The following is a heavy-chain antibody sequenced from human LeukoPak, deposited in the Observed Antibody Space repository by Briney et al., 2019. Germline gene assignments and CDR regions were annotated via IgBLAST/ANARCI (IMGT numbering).Heavy chain of an antibody. D-gene: IGHD6-13*01. CDR2: IYHSGST. CDR3: ARGTGYSSRYLDY. J-gene: IGHJ4*02. CDR1: GGSISSGGYS. Sequence: PSQTLSLTCAVSGGSISSGGYSWSWIRQPPGKGLEWIGYIYHSGSTYYNPSLKSRVTISVDTSKNQFSLKLSSVTAADTAVYYCARGTGYSSRYLDYWGQGTLVTVSS. V-gene: IGHV4-30-2*01.